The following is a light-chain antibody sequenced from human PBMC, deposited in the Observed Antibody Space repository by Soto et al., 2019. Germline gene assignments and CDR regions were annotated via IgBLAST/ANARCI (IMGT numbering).Light chain of an antibody. V-gene: IGLV1-47*01. CDR1: SSNIGSNY. Sequence: QTVLTQPPSACGTPGQRVTISCSGSSSNIGSNYVYWYQQLPGTAPKVLIYRNNQRPSGVPDRFSGSKSGTSASLAISGLRSEDEADYYCAAWDDSLSGRVFGGGTKVTVL. J-gene: IGLJ3*02. CDR3: AAWDDSLSGRV. CDR2: RNN.